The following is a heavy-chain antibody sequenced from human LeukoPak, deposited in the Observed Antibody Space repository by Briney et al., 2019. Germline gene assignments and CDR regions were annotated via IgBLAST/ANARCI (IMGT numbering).Heavy chain of an antibody. CDR1: GYTFTSYY. D-gene: IGHD6-13*01. Sequence: ASVKVSCKASGYTFTSYYMHWVRQAPGQGLEWMGIINPSGGSTSYAQKFQGRVTMTRDTSTSTVYMELSSLRSEDTAVYYCARVARAAAGTGRLFDYWGQGTLVTVSS. V-gene: IGHV1-46*01. J-gene: IGHJ4*02. CDR2: INPSGGST. CDR3: ARVARAAAGTGRLFDY.